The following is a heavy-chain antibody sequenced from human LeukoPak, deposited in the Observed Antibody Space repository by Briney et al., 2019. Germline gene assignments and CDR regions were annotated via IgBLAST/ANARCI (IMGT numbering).Heavy chain of an antibody. Sequence: PGGSLRLSCAASGFTFSSYWMHWVRQAPGKGLVWVSHINSDGSSTKYADSVKGQFTISRDNAMNTLYLQMNSLRAEDTAVYYCAREARDYSYFDYWGQGTQVTVSS. V-gene: IGHV3-74*03. J-gene: IGHJ4*02. D-gene: IGHD2-15*01. CDR3: AREARDYSYFDY. CDR1: GFTFSSYW. CDR2: INSDGSST.